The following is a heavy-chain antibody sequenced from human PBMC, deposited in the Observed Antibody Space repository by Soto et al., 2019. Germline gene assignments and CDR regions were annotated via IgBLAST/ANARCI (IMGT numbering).Heavy chain of an antibody. J-gene: IGHJ6*02. D-gene: IGHD3-10*01. V-gene: IGHV4-61*01. CDR1: GDSVTSVSDY. CDR2: IYYSGSA. Sequence: QVQLQESGPGLVKPSETLSLTCTVSGDSVTSVSDYWSWIRQPPGKGLEWIGYIYYSGSADYNPSLASRVTISIDTSKNQFSLKLTSVTAADTAVYYCARGVGFGYYYYHMDLWGQGTTGTVSS. CDR3: ARGVGFGYYYYHMDL.